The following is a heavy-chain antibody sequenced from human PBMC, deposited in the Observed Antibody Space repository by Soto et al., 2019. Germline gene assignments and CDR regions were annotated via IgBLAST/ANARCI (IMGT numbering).Heavy chain of an antibody. CDR2: TIPVFNTA. D-gene: IGHD3-10*01. CDR3: ARGVYGSGNYYTGPSAFDI. CDR1: GGTLSDHG. V-gene: IGHV1-69*06. Sequence: QVQLEQPGAEVKKPGSSVKISCKASGGTLSDHGVSWLRQAPGQGLEWVGGTIPVFNTAKYAPKFQGRVTIAADKSTNIAYMELGSLRSDDTAFYYCARGVYGSGNYYTGPSAFDIWGQGTLVIVSS. J-gene: IGHJ3*02.